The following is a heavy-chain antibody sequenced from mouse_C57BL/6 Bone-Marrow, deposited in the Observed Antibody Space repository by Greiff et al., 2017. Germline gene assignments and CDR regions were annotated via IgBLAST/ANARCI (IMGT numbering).Heavy chain of an antibody. V-gene: IGHV1-62-2*01. CDR1: GYTFTEYT. Sequence: QVQLQQSGAELVKPGASVKLSCKASGYTFTEYTIHWVQQRSGQGLEWIGWFYPGSGSIKYNEKFKDKATLTADKSSSTVYMELSRLTSDTSAVYFRARHSLVYYGNRGYYAMDYWGQGTSVTVSS. CDR3: ARHSLVYYGNRGYYAMDY. D-gene: IGHD1-1*01. CDR2: FYPGSGSI. J-gene: IGHJ4*01.